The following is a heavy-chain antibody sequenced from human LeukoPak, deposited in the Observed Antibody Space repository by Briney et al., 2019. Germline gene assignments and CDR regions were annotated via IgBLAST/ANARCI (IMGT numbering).Heavy chain of an antibody. CDR3: AREKRDSTGGVNWFDP. D-gene: IGHD2-2*01. J-gene: IGHJ5*02. CDR2: MNPNSGNT. CDR1: GYTFTSYD. Sequence: ASVKVSCKASGYTFTSYDINWVRQATGQGLEWMGWMNPNSGNTGYAQKFQGRVTITRNTSISTAYMELSRLRSEDTAVYYCAREKRDSTGGVNWFDPWGQGTLVTVSS. V-gene: IGHV1-8*03.